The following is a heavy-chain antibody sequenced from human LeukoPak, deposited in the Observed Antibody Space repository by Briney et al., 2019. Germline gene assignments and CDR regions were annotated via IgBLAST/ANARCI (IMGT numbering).Heavy chain of an antibody. J-gene: IGHJ4*02. CDR2: ISWNSGSI. CDR3: AKGRYTESSFFDY. CDR1: GFTFDDYA. D-gene: IGHD3-10*01. V-gene: IGHV3-9*01. Sequence: GRSLRLSCAASGFTFDDYAMHWVRQAPGKGLEWVSGISWNSGSIGYADSVKGRFTISRDNSKNTLYLQMNSLRPEDTAVYYCAKGRYTESSFFDYWGQGTPVTVSS.